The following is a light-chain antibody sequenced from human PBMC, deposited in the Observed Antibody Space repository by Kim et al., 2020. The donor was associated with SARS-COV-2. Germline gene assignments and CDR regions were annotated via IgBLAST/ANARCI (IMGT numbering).Light chain of an antibody. V-gene: IGLV1-44*01. CDR2: DNN. CDR3: AAWDDSLNAVV. Sequence: GQRVTISCSGSSSNIGSNNVNWYQQLPGTAPKLLIYDNNQRPSGVPDRFSGAKSGTSASLAISGLQSEDEADYYCAAWDDSLNAVVFGGGTQLTVL. J-gene: IGLJ2*01. CDR1: SSNIGSNN.